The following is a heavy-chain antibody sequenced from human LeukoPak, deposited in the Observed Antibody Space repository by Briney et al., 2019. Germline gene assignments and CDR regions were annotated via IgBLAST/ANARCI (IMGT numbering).Heavy chain of an antibody. D-gene: IGHD4-17*01. CDR1: GFTFSSYG. J-gene: IGHJ5*02. CDR3: AKAWTTVTPLNWFDP. V-gene: IGHV3-30*18. CDR2: ISYDGSNK. Sequence: PGGSLRLSCAASGFTFSSYGMHWVRQAPGKGLEWVAVISYDGSNKYYADSVKGRFTTSRDNSKNTLYLQMNSLRAEDTAVYYCAKAWTTVTPLNWFDPWGQGTLVTVSS.